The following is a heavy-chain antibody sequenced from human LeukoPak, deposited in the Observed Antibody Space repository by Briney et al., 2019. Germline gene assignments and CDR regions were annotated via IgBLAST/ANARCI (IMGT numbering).Heavy chain of an antibody. J-gene: IGHJ6*02. Sequence: GASVKVSCKASGYTFTSYGISWVRQAPGQGLEWMGWISAYNGYTNHAQKLQGRVTMTTDTYTSTAYMELRSLGSDDTAVYYCARVDVVVTPRIYYYYGMDVWGQGTTVIVSS. V-gene: IGHV1-18*01. CDR3: ARVDVVVTPRIYYYYGMDV. CDR2: ISAYNGYT. CDR1: GYTFTSYG. D-gene: IGHD2-21*02.